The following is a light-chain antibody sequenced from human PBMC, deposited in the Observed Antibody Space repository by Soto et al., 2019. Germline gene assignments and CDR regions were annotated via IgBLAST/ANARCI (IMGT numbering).Light chain of an antibody. CDR3: QSYDSSLSAL. CDR1: SSNIGAGYD. Sequence: QAVVTQPPSVSGAPGQRVTISCTGSSSNIGAGYDVHWYQQLPGTAPKLLIYGNSNRPSGVPDRSSGSKSGTSASLAITGLQAEDEADYYCQSYDSSLSALFGGGTKLTVL. V-gene: IGLV1-40*01. J-gene: IGLJ3*02. CDR2: GNS.